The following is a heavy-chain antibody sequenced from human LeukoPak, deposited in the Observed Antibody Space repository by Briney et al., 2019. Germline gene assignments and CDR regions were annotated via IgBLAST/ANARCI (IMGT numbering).Heavy chain of an antibody. CDR3: ARDTATVTTDTNWFDP. D-gene: IGHD4-17*01. V-gene: IGHV4-34*01. CDR1: GGSFSGYF. Sequence: PSETLSLTCAVYGGSFSGYFWSWIRQPPGKGLEWIGEINHSGSINYNPSLKSRVTISVDTSKNQFSLKLSSVTAADTAVYYCARDTATVTTDTNWFDPWGQGTLVTVSS. CDR2: INHSGSI. J-gene: IGHJ5*02.